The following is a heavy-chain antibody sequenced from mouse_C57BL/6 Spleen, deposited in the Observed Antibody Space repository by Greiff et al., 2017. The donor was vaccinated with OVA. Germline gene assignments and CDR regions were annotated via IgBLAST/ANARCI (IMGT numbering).Heavy chain of an antibody. CDR2: IDPSDSET. D-gene: IGHD3-3*01. CDR1: GYTFTSYW. J-gene: IGHJ2*01. CDR3: ARWGTAYYFDY. V-gene: IGHV1-52*01. Sequence: QVQLQQPGAELVRPGSSVKLSCKASGYTFTSYWMHWVKQRPIQGLEWIGNIDPSDSETHYNQKFKDKATLTVDKSSSTAYMQLSSLTSEHSAVYYCARWGTAYYFDYWGQGTTLTVSS.